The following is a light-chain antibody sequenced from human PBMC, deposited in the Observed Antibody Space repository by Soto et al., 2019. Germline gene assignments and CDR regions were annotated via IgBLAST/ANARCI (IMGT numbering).Light chain of an antibody. J-gene: IGKJ5*01. CDR1: QSMGSN. CDR3: QQYNNWPRT. Sequence: EIVMTQSPATMSVSPGERASLSCRASQSMGSNVAWYQQKPGQAPRLLIYGASTRAAGIPARFSGSGSGTEFTLTISSLQSEDFAVYYCQQYNNWPRTFGQGTRLEIK. V-gene: IGKV3-15*01. CDR2: GAS.